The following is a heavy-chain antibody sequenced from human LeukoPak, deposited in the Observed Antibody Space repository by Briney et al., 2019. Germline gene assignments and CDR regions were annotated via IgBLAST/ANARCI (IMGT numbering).Heavy chain of an antibody. CDR3: ARVTGYMIEDYFDY. D-gene: IGHD3-22*01. J-gene: IGHJ4*02. CDR1: GGSFSGYY. CDR2: INHSGST. V-gene: IGHV4-34*01. Sequence: SETLSLTCAVYGGSFSGYYWSWIRQSPGKGLEWIGEINHSGSTKYNPSLKNRVTISVDTSKNQFSLKLSSVTAADTAVYYCARVTGYMIEDYFDYWGQGTLVTVSS.